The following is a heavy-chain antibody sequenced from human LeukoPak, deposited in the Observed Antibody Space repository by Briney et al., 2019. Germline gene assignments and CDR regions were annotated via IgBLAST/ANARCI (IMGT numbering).Heavy chain of an antibody. V-gene: IGHV1-8*01. CDR1: GDTFTSYD. D-gene: IGHD4-17*01. Sequence: ASVKVSCKASGDTFTSYDINWVRQVTGQGLEWMGWMNPNSGNTGYAQKFQGRVTTTRNTSISTAYMELSSLRSEDTAVYYCARGGLRFYGAHFDYWGQGTLVTVSS. CDR3: ARGGLRFYGAHFDY. CDR2: MNPNSGNT. J-gene: IGHJ4*02.